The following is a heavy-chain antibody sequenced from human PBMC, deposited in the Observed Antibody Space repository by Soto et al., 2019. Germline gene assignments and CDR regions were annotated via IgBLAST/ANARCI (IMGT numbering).Heavy chain of an antibody. J-gene: IGHJ6*02. V-gene: IGHV2-26*01. Sequence: SGPTLVNPTETLTLTCTVSGFSLSNARMGVSWIRQPPGKALEWLAHIFSNDEKSYSTSLKSRLTLSKDTSKSQVVLTMTNMDPVDTATYYCASGWLGYCTNGVCYRENYYYYYAMDVWGQGTTVTVSS. CDR2: IFSNDEK. D-gene: IGHD2-8*01. CDR3: ASGWLGYCTNGVCYRENYYYYYAMDV. CDR1: GFSLSNARMG.